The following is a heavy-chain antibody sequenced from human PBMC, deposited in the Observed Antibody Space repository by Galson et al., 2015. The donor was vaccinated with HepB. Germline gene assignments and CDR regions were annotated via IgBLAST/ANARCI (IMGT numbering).Heavy chain of an antibody. CDR3: AKDPGRYYDSSDYPTHFDY. CDR1: GFTFSSYG. CDR2: ISYDGSNK. V-gene: IGHV3-30*18. J-gene: IGHJ4*02. Sequence: SLRLSCAASGFTFSSYGMHWVRQAPGKGLEWVAVISYDGSNKYYADSVKGRFTISRDNSKNTLYLQMNSLRAEDTAVYHCAKDPGRYYDSSDYPTHFDYWGQGTLVTVSS. D-gene: IGHD3-22*01.